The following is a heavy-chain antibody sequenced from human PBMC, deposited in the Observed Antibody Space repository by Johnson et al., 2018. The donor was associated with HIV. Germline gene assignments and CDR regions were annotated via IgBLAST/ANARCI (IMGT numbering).Heavy chain of an antibody. CDR1: GFTVSSNY. CDR3: ARGKKQWLDEDAFDI. J-gene: IGHJ3*02. D-gene: IGHD6-19*01. V-gene: IGHV3-66*02. Sequence: MQLVESGGGLVQPGGSLRLSCAASGFTVSSNYMSWVRQAPGKGLEWVSVIYSGGSTYYADSVKGRFTISRDNSKNTLYLQMNSLRAEDTAVYYCARGKKQWLDEDAFDIWGQGTMVTVSS. CDR2: IYSGGST.